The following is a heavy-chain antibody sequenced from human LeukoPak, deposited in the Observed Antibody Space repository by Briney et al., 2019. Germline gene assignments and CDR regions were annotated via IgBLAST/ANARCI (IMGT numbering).Heavy chain of an antibody. D-gene: IGHD3-10*01. CDR3: AKDTVGELLWFGLCSS. Sequence: PGGSLRLSCAASGFTFSSYAMSWVRQAPGKGLEWVSANSGSGGSTYYADSVKGRFTISRDNSKNTLYLQMNSLRAEDTAVYYCAKDTVGELLWFGLCSSWGQGTLVTVSS. J-gene: IGHJ5*02. CDR2: NSGSGGST. CDR1: GFTFSSYA. V-gene: IGHV3-23*01.